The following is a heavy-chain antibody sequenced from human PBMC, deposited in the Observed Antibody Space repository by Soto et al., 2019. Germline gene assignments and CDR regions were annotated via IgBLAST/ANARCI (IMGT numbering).Heavy chain of an antibody. D-gene: IGHD3-22*01. J-gene: IGHJ4*02. V-gene: IGHV3-30-3*01. CDR2: ISYDGSNK. CDR3: VRSMIIVVRLIGLDY. Sequence: LRLSCGASGLTFRSYAMHWVRQTPGKGLEWVAVISYDGSNKHYADSVKGRFSISRDNSKNMLYLQMDSLSTEDTAVYYCVRSMIIVVRLIGLDYWGQGTLVTVSS. CDR1: GLTFRSYA.